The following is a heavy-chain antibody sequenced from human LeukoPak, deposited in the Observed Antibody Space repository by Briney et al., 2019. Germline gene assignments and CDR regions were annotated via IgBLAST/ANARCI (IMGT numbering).Heavy chain of an antibody. Sequence: PGGSLRLSCAASGFTFSAYSIHWVRQAPGKGLEWVAVISYDGSNKYYADSVKGRFTISRDNSKNTLYVQMNSLRAEDTAVYYCARGETYCSSTSCFGRLGYWGQGTLVAVSS. D-gene: IGHD2-2*01. CDR3: ARGETYCSSTSCFGRLGY. CDR2: ISYDGSNK. CDR1: GFTFSAYS. V-gene: IGHV3-30-3*01. J-gene: IGHJ4*02.